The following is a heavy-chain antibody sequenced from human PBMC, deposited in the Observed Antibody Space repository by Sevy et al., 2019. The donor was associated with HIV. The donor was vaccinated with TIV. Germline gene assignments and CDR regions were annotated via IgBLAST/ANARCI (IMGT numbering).Heavy chain of an antibody. D-gene: IGHD3-22*01. CDR3: ARKYDSSGYFDY. Sequence: GGSLRLSCAASGFTFSSYAMNWVRQAPGKGLEWVSGISGSGGSGDKTNYADSVKGRFTISRDDSKNSLYLQLNSLRAEGTAIYYCARKYDSSGYFDYWGQGTLVTVSS. J-gene: IGHJ4*02. V-gene: IGHV3-23*01. CDR2: ISGSGGSGDKT. CDR1: GFTFSSYA.